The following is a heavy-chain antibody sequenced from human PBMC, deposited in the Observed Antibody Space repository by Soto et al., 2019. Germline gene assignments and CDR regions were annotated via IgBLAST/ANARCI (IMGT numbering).Heavy chain of an antibody. V-gene: IGHV2-5*02. CDR1: GFSLSTSGVG. Sequence: QITLKESGPTLVKPTQTLTLTCTFSGFSLSTSGVGVGWIRQPPGKALEWLALIYWDDDKRYSPSLKSGLTITKDTSKNQVVLTMTNMDPVDTATYYCARIRFLEWLLYGFDPWGQGTLVTVSS. D-gene: IGHD3-3*01. CDR3: ARIRFLEWLLYGFDP. CDR2: IYWDDDK. J-gene: IGHJ5*02.